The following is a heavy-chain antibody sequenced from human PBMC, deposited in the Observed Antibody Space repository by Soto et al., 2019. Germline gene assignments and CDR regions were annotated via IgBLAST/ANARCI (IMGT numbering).Heavy chain of an antibody. Sequence: PSETLSLTCAVYGGSVNGYYWNWIRQPPGKGLEWIGEINHTGGTHYNPSLKSRVTMSVDTSKNQFSMRLSSVTVADTAIYYCATRITVFGLLIPQFDPWGQGTKVTVSS. CDR3: ATRITVFGLLIPQFDP. J-gene: IGHJ5*02. CDR2: INHTGGT. CDR1: GGSVNGYY. D-gene: IGHD3-3*01. V-gene: IGHV4-34*01.